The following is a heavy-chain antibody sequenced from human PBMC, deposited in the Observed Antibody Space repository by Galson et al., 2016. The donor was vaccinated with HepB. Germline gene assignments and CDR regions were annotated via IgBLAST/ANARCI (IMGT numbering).Heavy chain of an antibody. CDR1: GGSISGYY. CDR2: IYHGGST. CDR3: ARQRYSYGAFDN. Sequence: SETLSLTCTVSGGSISGYYWSWFRQSPGKGLEWIAYIYHGGSTKYNPSLKSRMTISADTSKKDFSLKLSPVTAADTAVYYCARQRYSYGAFDNWGPGTLVTVSS. D-gene: IGHD5-18*01. V-gene: IGHV4-59*08. J-gene: IGHJ4*02.